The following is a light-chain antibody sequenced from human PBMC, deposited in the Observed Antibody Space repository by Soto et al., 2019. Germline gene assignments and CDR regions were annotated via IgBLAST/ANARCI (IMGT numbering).Light chain of an antibody. CDR2: WAS. CDR1: QSVLYRSNNKNY. V-gene: IGKV4-1*01. Sequence: IVMTQSPDSLAVSLGERATINCKSSQSVLYRSNNKNYLGRYQQKPGQPPKLLIYWASTRESGVPDRFSGSGSGTDFTLTIGSLQAEDVAVYYCQQYYSTPWTGGQVPKVEIK. J-gene: IGKJ1*01. CDR3: QQYYSTPWT.